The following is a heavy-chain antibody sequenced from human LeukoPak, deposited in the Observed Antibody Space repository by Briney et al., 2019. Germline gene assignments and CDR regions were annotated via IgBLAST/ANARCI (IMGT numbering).Heavy chain of an antibody. J-gene: IGHJ6*04. Sequence: GGSLRLSCAASGLTFSSYAMNWVRQAPGKGLEGVSFISTSSSYIHYADSVKGRFTISRDNAKKSLYLEMNSLRAEDTAVYYCAELGITMIGGVWGKGTTVTISS. CDR3: AELGITMIGGV. CDR2: ISTSSSYI. CDR1: GLTFSSYA. D-gene: IGHD3-10*02. V-gene: IGHV3-21*01.